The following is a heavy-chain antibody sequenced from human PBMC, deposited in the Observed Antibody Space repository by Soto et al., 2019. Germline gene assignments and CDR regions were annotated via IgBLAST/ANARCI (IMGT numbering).Heavy chain of an antibody. CDR3: AKDLSRYSSSSLTSFEY. CDR1: GFTFSSYA. Sequence: GGSLRLSCAASGFTFSSYAMSWVRQAPGKGLEWASAISGSGGSTYYADSVKGRFTISRDNSKNTLYLQMNSLRAEDTAVYYCAKDLSRYSSSSLTSFEYWGQGTLVTVSS. D-gene: IGHD6-6*01. J-gene: IGHJ4*02. V-gene: IGHV3-23*01. CDR2: ISGSGGST.